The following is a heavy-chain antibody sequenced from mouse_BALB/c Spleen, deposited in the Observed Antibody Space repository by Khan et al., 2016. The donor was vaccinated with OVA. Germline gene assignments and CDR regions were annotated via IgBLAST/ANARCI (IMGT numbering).Heavy chain of an antibody. CDR2: IDPENGNT. CDR1: GFNIKDYY. J-gene: IGHJ3*01. CDR3: ASSACSAWFAY. Sequence: VQLKQSGAELVRPGALVKMSCKASGFNIKDYYMHWVKQRPEQGLEWIGWIDPENGNTIYDPKFQGKASMTADTSSNTANLQLSSLASEDTAVXDCASSACSAWFAYWGQGTLVTVSA. V-gene: IGHV14-1*02.